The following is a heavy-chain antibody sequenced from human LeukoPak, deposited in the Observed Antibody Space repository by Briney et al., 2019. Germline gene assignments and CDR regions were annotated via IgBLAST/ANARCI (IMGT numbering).Heavy chain of an antibody. CDR3: AKDKGREGDY. CDR1: GFPFSNYG. CDR2: ISADGIDK. V-gene: IGHV3-30*18. J-gene: IGHJ4*02. Sequence: PGRSLRLSCAASGFPFSNYGMHWVRQAPGKGLEWVAVISADGIDKYYADFVKGRFTISRDNSKNTLYLQMSSRRPEDTAVYYCAKDKGREGDYWGQGNLVTVSS.